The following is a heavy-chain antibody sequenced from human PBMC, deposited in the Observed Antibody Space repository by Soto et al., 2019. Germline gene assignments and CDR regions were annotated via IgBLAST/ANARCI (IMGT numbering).Heavy chain of an antibody. D-gene: IGHD3-3*01. CDR3: ARDPDFRSDYYGGDAFDI. Sequence: GGSLRLSCAASGFIFSNYEMNWVRQAPGKGLEWVSYISSSASNKYYGDSVKGRFTISRDNTKNSVYLQMNSLRAEDTAVYFCARDPDFRSDYYGGDAFDIWGQGTMVTVSS. V-gene: IGHV3-48*03. CDR2: ISSSASNK. J-gene: IGHJ3*02. CDR1: GFIFSNYE.